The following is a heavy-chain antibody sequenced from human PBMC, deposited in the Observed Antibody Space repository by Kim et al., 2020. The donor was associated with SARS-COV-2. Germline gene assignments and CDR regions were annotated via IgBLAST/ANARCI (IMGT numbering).Heavy chain of an antibody. J-gene: IGHJ5*02. CDR1: GYTFTGYY. CDR3: ARDRIAARLNWFDP. CDR2: INPNSGGT. V-gene: IGHV1-2*02. D-gene: IGHD6-6*01. Sequence: ASVKVSCKASGYTFTGYYMHWVRQAPGQGLEWMGWINPNSGGTNYAQKFQGRVTMTRDTSISTAYMELSRLRSDDTAVYYCARDRIAARLNWFDPWGQGTLVTVSS.